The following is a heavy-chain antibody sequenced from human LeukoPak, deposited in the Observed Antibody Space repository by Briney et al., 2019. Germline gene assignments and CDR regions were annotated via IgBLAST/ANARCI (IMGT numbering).Heavy chain of an antibody. CDR2: ISFDGNNK. D-gene: IGHD5-12*01. V-gene: IGHV3-30-3*01. CDR3: ARDDSGYDTFDY. J-gene: IGHJ4*02. CDR1: GFTFSTYA. Sequence: GGSLRLSCAASGFTFSTYAMHWVRQAPGKGLEWVAVISFDGNNKYYAASVKGRFTISRDNSKNTLYLQMNSLRAEDTAVYYCARDDSGYDTFDYWGQGTLVTVSS.